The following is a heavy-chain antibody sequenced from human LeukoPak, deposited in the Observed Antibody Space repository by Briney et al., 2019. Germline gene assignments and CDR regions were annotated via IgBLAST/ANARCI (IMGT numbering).Heavy chain of an antibody. CDR2: IHYSGST. V-gene: IGHV4-59*08. Sequence: SETLSLTCTVSGGSISTYYWSWIRQPPGKGLEWIGYIHYSGSTDYNPSLKSRVTISVDTSKNQFSLKLSSVTAADTAVYYCARLHHSTAAWCFDPWGQGTLVSVSS. J-gene: IGHJ5*02. D-gene: IGHD2-15*01. CDR3: ARLHHSTAAWCFDP. CDR1: GGSISTYY.